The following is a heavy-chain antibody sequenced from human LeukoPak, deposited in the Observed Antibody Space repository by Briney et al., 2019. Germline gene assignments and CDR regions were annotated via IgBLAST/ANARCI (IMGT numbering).Heavy chain of an antibody. CDR1: GGSISSGSHY. Sequence: SETLSLTCTVSGGSISSGSHYWDWLRQPPGKGLEWVGSFYYSGSHYYNPSLKRRVTISVDTSKNQFSLNLSSVTAADTAVYYCARNVPNSGSYYAFDFWGQGTLVTASS. J-gene: IGHJ4*02. CDR2: FYYSGSH. D-gene: IGHD1-26*01. V-gene: IGHV4-39*01. CDR3: ARNVPNSGSYYAFDF.